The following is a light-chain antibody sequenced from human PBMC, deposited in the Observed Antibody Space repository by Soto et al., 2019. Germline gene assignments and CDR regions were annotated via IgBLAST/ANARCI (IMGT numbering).Light chain of an antibody. CDR3: QQRSNGPST. J-gene: IGKJ4*01. CDR2: DSS. CDR1: QSVNTF. Sequence: VLAQASATVSTYAVAIANLSGSASQSVNTFLAWYHQKPGQAPRLLIYDSSNRATGIPARFSGSGSGTDFTLNISSLEPEDFAVYYCQQRSNGPSTVGGGTKVNI. V-gene: IGKV3-11*01.